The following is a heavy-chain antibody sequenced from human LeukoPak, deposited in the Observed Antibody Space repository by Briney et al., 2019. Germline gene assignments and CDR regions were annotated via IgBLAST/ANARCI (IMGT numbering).Heavy chain of an antibody. D-gene: IGHD3-22*01. CDR3: AEDTTMMIVAAPMSNAFDI. V-gene: IGHV3-30*18. CDR2: ISHDGNDK. Sequence: PGGSLRLSCAASTFTFSSFGMHWVRQAPGKGMEWVTGISHDGNDKYYADSVKGRFTISRDNSKNRLYLQMNSLRPDDTAVYFCAEDTTMMIVAAPMSNAFDIWGQGTMVTVSS. CDR1: TFTFSSFG. J-gene: IGHJ3*02.